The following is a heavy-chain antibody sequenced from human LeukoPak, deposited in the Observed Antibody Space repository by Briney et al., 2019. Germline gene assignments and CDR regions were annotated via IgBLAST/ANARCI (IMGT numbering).Heavy chain of an antibody. CDR3: AKGVATVGSWSPWFDP. Sequence: GGSLRLSCAASGFTFDDYAMHWVRQAPGKGLEWVSLISYNGGSTYYADSVKGRFAISRDNSKNSLYLQMNSLTAEDTALYYCAKGVATVGSWSPWFDPWGQGTLVTVSS. J-gene: IGHJ5*02. CDR1: GFTFDDYA. D-gene: IGHD6-13*01. CDR2: ISYNGGST. V-gene: IGHV3-43D*03.